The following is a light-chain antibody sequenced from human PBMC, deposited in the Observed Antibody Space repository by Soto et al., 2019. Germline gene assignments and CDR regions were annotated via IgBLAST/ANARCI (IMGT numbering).Light chain of an antibody. CDR3: QQYGSSPGT. J-gene: IGKJ1*01. CDR2: TTS. V-gene: IGKV3-20*01. Sequence: EIVMQQSPGTLSVSPEERVTLSCRPSQSVGRNLAWYQQKPGQAHRLLIYTTSTRAPGIPARFSGSGYGTEFTLTIRRMEPEDFAVYYCQQYGSSPGTFGQGTKVDIK. CDR1: QSVGRN.